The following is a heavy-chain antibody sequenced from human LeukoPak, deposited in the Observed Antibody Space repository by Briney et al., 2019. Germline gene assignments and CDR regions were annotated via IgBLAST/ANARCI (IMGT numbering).Heavy chain of an antibody. V-gene: IGHV7-4-1*02. J-gene: IGHJ6*04. D-gene: IGHD3-3*01. Sequence: GALVKVSCKASGYTFTRYAINWLRQAPGQGLEWMGWINMYTANPAYAQGFTERFVFSLDTSVTTAYLQISNLKTEDTAVYYCARHDNDDDFDDWDEGTTVTVSS. CDR3: ARHDNDDDFDD. CDR2: INMYTANP. CDR1: GYTFTRYA.